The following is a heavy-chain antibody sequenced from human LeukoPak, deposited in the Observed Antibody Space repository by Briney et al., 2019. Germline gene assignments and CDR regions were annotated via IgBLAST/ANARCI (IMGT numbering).Heavy chain of an antibody. D-gene: IGHD2-21*02. J-gene: IGHJ4*02. Sequence: GEPLKISCKASGYRFTSYWIGCVRQMPGKGLEWMGITYPGDSDTRYSPSFQGQVSISDAQSISTAYLQWSSLKASDRAMYYCARNSGDYGVDLLDYWGQGTLVTVSS. V-gene: IGHV5-51*01. CDR2: TYPGDSDT. CDR1: GYRFTSYW. CDR3: ARNSGDYGVDLLDY.